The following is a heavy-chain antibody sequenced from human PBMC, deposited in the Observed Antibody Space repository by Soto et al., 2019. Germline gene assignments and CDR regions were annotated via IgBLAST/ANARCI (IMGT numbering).Heavy chain of an antibody. CDR1: GFNFPGYS. CDR2: ISSGSHYI. J-gene: IGHJ4*02. D-gene: IGHD3-22*01. V-gene: IGHV3-21*04. CDR3: ARDQSQGQMLLPYFDY. Sequence: PGGSLRLSCAASGFNFPGYSMNWVRQAPGKGLEWVAPISSGSHYIYYADSVRGRFTISRDNARDSLYLQMNSLRAGDTAVYFCARDQSQGQMLLPYFDYWGRGTLVTVS.